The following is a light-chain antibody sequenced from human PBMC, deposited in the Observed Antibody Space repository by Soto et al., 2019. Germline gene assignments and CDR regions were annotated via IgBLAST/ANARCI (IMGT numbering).Light chain of an antibody. CDR2: ATS. CDR1: QSVSSN. Sequence: EIVMTQSPATLSVSPGERATLSCRASQSVSSNLAWYQQKPGQAPRLLIYATSTRATGIPDRFSGSGSVTDFTLTISRLEPEDFAVHYCQQFGISPWTFGQGTKVDI. J-gene: IGKJ1*01. V-gene: IGKV3-20*01. CDR3: QQFGISPWT.